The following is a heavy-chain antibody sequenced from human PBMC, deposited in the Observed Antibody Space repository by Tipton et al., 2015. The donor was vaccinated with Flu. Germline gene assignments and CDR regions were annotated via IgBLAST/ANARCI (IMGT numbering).Heavy chain of an antibody. CDR3: ARDRRSSGWYSTYYYYYGMDV. CDR1: GFTFSSYA. CDR2: ISSNGGST. D-gene: IGHD6-19*01. J-gene: IGHJ6*02. Sequence: SLRLSCAASGFTFSSYAMHWVRQAPGKGLEYVSAISSNGGSTYYANSVKGRFTISRDNSKNTLYLQMGSLRAEDMAVYYCARDRRSSGWYSTYYYYYGMDVWGQGTTVTVSS. V-gene: IGHV3-64*01.